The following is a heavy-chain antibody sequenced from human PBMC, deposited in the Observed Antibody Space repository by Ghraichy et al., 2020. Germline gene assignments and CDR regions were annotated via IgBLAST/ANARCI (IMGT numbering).Heavy chain of an antibody. CDR2: ISGSGANT. J-gene: IGHJ4*02. D-gene: IGHD2-15*01. CDR1: GFTFSSYA. CDR3: AKDRALGGGSCFDY. Sequence: GGSLRLSCAASGFTFSSYAMSWVRHAPGKGLEWVSAISGSGANTYYAVSVNGRFTISRDNSKNTLYLQMNSLRAEDTAVYYCAKDRALGGGSCFDYWGQGALVTVSS. V-gene: IGHV3-23*01.